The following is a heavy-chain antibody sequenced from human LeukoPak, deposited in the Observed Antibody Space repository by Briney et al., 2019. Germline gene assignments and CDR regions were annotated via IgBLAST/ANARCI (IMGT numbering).Heavy chain of an antibody. CDR3: AKDSAAVGGPTTD. CDR1: GFTFSSYT. V-gene: IGHV3-23*01. D-gene: IGHD6-13*01. Sequence: GGSLRLSCAASGFTFSSYTMSWVRQAPGRGKEWLSLISGSGGITYYADSVKGRFTISRDNSKNTLYLQMDSLRAEDTAVYYCAKDSAAVGGPTTDWGQGTLVTVSS. J-gene: IGHJ4*02. CDR2: ISGSGGIT.